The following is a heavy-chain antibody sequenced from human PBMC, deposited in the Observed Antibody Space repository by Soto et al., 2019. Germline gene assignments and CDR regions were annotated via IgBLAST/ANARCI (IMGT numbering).Heavy chain of an antibody. Sequence: GESLKISCKGSGYSFTSYWISWVRQMPGKGLEWMGRIDPSDSYTNYSPSFQGHVTISADKSISTAYLQWSSLKASDTAMYYCARRNTSAYYYYYYGMDVWGQGTTVTVSS. CDR1: GYSFTSYW. V-gene: IGHV5-10-1*01. CDR3: ARRNTSAYYYYYYGMDV. CDR2: IDPSDSYT. J-gene: IGHJ6*02.